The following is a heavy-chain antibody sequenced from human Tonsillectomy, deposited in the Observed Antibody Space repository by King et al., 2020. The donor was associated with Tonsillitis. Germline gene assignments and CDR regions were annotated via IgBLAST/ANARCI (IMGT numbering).Heavy chain of an antibody. V-gene: IGHV4-31*03. D-gene: IGHD3-9*01. J-gene: IGHJ4*02. CDR2: IYYSGST. CDR3: ARDQLPYRYFDY. Sequence: VQLQESGPGLVKPSQTLSLTCTVSGGSISSGDYYWSWIRQHPGKGLEWIGYIYYSGSTYYNPSLKSRVAMSVDTSKNQFSLKLGSVTVADTAVYYCARDQLPYRYFDYWGQGTLVTVSS. CDR1: GGSISSGDYY.